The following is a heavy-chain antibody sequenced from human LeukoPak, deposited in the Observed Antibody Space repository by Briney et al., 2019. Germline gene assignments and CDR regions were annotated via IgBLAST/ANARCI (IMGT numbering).Heavy chain of an antibody. J-gene: IGHJ5*02. Sequence: ASVKVSCKASGYTFTGYYMHWVRQAPGQGLEWMGWINPNSGGTNYAQKFQGRVTMTRDTSISTAYMELGRLRSDDTAVYYCARGNVLLWFGELSRWFDPWGQGTLVTVSS. D-gene: IGHD3-10*01. CDR3: ARGNVLLWFGELSRWFDP. CDR1: GYTFTGYY. CDR2: INPNSGGT. V-gene: IGHV1-2*02.